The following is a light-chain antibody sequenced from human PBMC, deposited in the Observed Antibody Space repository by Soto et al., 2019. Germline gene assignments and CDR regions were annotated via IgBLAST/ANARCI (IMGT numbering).Light chain of an antibody. V-gene: IGKV3-15*01. CDR2: GAF. CDR1: QSVTTN. Sequence: EIVMTQSPATLSVSPGERATLSCRAGQSVTTNLAWYQQKPGQAPRLLIYGAFNRATGIPARFSGSGSGTEFTLTISSLQSEDFAVYYCQQYSNWPRTFGQGTKVEMK. CDR3: QQYSNWPRT. J-gene: IGKJ1*01.